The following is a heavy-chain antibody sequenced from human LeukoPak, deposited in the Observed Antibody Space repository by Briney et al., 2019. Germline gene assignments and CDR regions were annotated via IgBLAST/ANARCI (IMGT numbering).Heavy chain of an antibody. CDR3: GGHQPRNTVDF. V-gene: IGHV4-59*08. J-gene: IGHJ4*02. CDR2: ISEIGSI. Sequence: SETLSLTCTLSLGSISRYYWSWVRHPPRKGLEWIAYISEIGSINYNTSLKSRVPISLDKSKNQFYLKLSSVTDADTAVYYCGGHQPRNTVDFWGQGTLVTVSS. CDR1: LGSISRYY. D-gene: IGHD2/OR15-2a*01.